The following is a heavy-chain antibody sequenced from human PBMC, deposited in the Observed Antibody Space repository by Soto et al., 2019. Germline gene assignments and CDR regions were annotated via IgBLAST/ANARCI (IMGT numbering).Heavy chain of an antibody. CDR2: IYYSGST. D-gene: IGHD1-26*01. V-gene: IGHV4-59*08. CDR1: GGSISSYY. J-gene: IGHJ6*02. CDR3: ARFLKVGVPYYYGMDV. Sequence: QVQLQESGPGLVKPSETLSLTCTVSGGSISSYYWSWIRQPPGKGLEWIGYIYYSGSTNYNPSLKSRVTLSVDTAKNQFSLKLSSVTAADTAVYYCARFLKVGVPYYYGMDVWGQGTTVTVSS.